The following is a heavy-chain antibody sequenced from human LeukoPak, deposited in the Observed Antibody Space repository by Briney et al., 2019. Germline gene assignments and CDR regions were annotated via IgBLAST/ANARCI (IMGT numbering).Heavy chain of an antibody. J-gene: IGHJ4*02. CDR2: ISSSGSTI. CDR3: ARSTPKLPGYYFDY. CDR1: GFTFSSYE. V-gene: IGHV3-48*03. D-gene: IGHD5-24*01. Sequence: QFGESLKISCAASGFTFSSYEMNWVRQAPGKGLEWVPYISSSGSTIYYADSVKGRFTITRDNAKNSLYLQMNSLRAEDTAVYYCARSTPKLPGYYFDYWGQGTLVTVSS.